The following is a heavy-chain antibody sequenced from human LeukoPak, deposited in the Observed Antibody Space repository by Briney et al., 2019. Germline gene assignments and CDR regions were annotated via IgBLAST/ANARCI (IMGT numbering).Heavy chain of an antibody. Sequence: PSETLSLTCTVSGDSISSGSYYWSWIRQPAGKGLEWIGRIYTSGSTNYNPSLKSRVTISVDTSKNQFSLKLSSVTAADTAVYHCARDSSLVVANTFDYWGQGTLVTVSS. CDR2: IYTSGST. CDR1: GDSISSGSYY. J-gene: IGHJ4*02. V-gene: IGHV4-61*02. CDR3: ARDSSLVVANTFDY. D-gene: IGHD5-12*01.